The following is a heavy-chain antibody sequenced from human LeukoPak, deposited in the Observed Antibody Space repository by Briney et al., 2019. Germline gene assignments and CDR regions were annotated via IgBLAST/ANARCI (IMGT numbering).Heavy chain of an antibody. Sequence: GGSLRLSCAASGFTFSSYAMSWVRQAPGKGLEWVSAISGSGGSTYYADSVKGRFTISRDNSKNTLYLQMNSLRAEDTAVYYCAKAGDSSGYYPDAFDIWGQGTMVTVSS. CDR2: ISGSGGST. CDR1: GFTFSSYA. CDR3: AKAGDSSGYYPDAFDI. D-gene: IGHD3-22*01. J-gene: IGHJ3*02. V-gene: IGHV3-23*01.